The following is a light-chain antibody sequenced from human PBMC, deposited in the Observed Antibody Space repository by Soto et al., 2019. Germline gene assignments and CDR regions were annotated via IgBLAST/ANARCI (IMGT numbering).Light chain of an antibody. V-gene: IGKV3-15*01. CDR2: GAS. Sequence: EMVMTQSPATLSMSPGERATLSCRASQSVSSLLAWYQQKPGLAPRLLIYGASTRATGIPARFSGSGSGTEFTLTISRLQSEDFAVYYCQQYNTWPLTFGGGTKVEIK. J-gene: IGKJ4*01. CDR1: QSVSSL. CDR3: QQYNTWPLT.